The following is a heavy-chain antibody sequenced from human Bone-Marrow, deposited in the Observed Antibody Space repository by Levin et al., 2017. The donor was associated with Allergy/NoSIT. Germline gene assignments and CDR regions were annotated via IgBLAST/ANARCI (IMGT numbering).Heavy chain of an antibody. Sequence: SCAASGFTFSSFWMHWVRQAPGKGLVWVSRIHSDGSSTSYADSVKGRFTISRDNAKNTLYLQMNSLRAEDTAVYYCARGRYYGMDVWGQGTTVTVSS. J-gene: IGHJ6*02. CDR1: GFTFSSFW. V-gene: IGHV3-74*01. CDR3: ARGRYYGMDV. CDR2: IHSDGSST.